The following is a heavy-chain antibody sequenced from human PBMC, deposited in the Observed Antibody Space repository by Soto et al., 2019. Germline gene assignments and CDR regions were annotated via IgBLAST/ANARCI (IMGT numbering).Heavy chain of an antibody. Sequence: LRLSCAASTLTVSLYGIQWVSHAPGKGLDCVAFISNDGGTQYYADSVKGRLSISRDNSMNTVELHMNSLRAEDTAIYYCARDIWSGNYKWFDSWGQGTLVTVSS. D-gene: IGHD3-3*01. CDR1: TLTVSLYG. J-gene: IGHJ5*01. V-gene: IGHV3-30*03. CDR3: ARDIWSGNYKWFDS. CDR2: ISNDGGTQ.